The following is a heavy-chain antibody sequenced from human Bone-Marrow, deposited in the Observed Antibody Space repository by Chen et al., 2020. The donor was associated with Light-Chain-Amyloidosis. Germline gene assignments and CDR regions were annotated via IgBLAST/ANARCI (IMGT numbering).Heavy chain of an antibody. CDR1: GYTFPNYW. J-gene: IGHJ4*02. D-gene: IGHD5-12*01. CDR2: IYPDDSEA. Sequence: EVQLEQSGPEVKKPGESLKISCKGSGYTFPNYWIGWVRQMPGKGLEWMGVIYPDDSEARYSPSFEGQVTISADKSITTAYLQWRGLKASDTAMYYCARRRDGYNVDYWGQGTLVTVS. CDR3: ARRRDGYNVDY. V-gene: IGHV5-51*01.